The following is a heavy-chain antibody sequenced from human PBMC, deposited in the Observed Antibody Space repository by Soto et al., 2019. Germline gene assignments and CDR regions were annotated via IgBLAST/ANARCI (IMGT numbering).Heavy chain of an antibody. CDR2: INSSGGHT. V-gene: IGHV1-46*01. D-gene: IGHD6-13*01. Sequence: QMQLVQSGAEVKKPGASVKVSCKASGYTFTRHYIHWVRQAPGQGLEWMGIINSSGGHTYYAQKLQGRVALISDPSTSTVYMELSSLRSEATAVYYCARDLLAAGYDDLDIWGQGTMVTVSS. J-gene: IGHJ3*02. CDR1: GYTFTRHY. CDR3: ARDLLAAGYDDLDI.